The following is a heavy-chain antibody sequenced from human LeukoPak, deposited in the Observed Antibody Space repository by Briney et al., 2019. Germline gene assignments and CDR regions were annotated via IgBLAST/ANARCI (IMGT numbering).Heavy chain of an antibody. CDR2: IYYSGSP. V-gene: IGHV4-31*03. CDR1: GGSISSGGYY. Sequence: SETLSLTCTVSGGSISSGGYYWSWIRQHPGKGLEWIGYIYYSGSPYHNPSLESRVTISVDTSKNQFSLKLSSVTAADTAVYYCARGRILLWFGELLDWGQGTLVTVSS. D-gene: IGHD3-10*01. CDR3: ARGRILLWFGELLD. J-gene: IGHJ4*02.